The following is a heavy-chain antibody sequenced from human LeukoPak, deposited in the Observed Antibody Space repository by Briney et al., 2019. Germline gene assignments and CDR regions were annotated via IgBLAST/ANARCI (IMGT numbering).Heavy chain of an antibody. CDR3: ARAVRGITGTYTFDY. CDR2: IYYSGST. J-gene: IGHJ4*02. Sequence: SETLSLTCTVSGGSISSSSYYWGWIRQPPGKGLEWIGSIYYSGSTYYNPSLKSRVTISVDRSKNQFSLKLSSVTAADTAVYYCARAVRGITGTYTFDYWGQGTLVTVSS. CDR1: GGSISSSSYY. D-gene: IGHD1-20*01. V-gene: IGHV4-39*07.